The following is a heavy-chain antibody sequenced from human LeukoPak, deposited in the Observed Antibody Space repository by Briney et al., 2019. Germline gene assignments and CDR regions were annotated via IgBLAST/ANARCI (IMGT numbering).Heavy chain of an antibody. D-gene: IGHD3-22*01. Sequence: GGSLRLSYVVSGFTVSGNYMSWVRQAPGKGLEWVSVIYSGGSTYYADSVKGRFTISRDNSKNTLFLEMNSLRAEDTAVYYCARDSSGDYFDYWGQGTLVTVSS. J-gene: IGHJ4*02. CDR1: GFTVSGNY. V-gene: IGHV3-66*02. CDR2: IYSGGST. CDR3: ARDSSGDYFDY.